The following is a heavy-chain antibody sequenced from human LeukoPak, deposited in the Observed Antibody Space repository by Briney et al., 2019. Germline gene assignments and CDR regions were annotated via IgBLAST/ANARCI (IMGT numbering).Heavy chain of an antibody. CDR2: ISSSGSTI. CDR1: GFTFSSYE. D-gene: IGHD4-17*01. CDR3: ARSLFTETTVTTPLLFNMDV. Sequence: GGSLRLSCAASGFTFSSYEMNWVRQAPGKGLEWVSYISSSGSTIYYADSVKGRFTISRDNAKNSLYLQMNSLRAEDTAVYYCARSLFTETTVTTPLLFNMDVWGKGTTVTVSS. V-gene: IGHV3-48*03. J-gene: IGHJ6*03.